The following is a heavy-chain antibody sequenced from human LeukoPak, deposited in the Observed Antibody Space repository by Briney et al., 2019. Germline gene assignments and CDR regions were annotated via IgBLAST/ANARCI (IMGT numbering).Heavy chain of an antibody. Sequence: ESGPMLVNPTQTLTLTCTFSGFSLSTSGVGVAWIRQPPGKALEWLALIYWDDDKRYSPSLKNRLTITKDTSKNQVVLTMANMDPVDTATYYCAHRLTRSGTSYFDYWGQGTLVTVSS. CDR1: GFSLSTSGVG. CDR3: AHRLTRSGTSYFDY. V-gene: IGHV2-5*02. J-gene: IGHJ4*02. CDR2: IYWDDDK.